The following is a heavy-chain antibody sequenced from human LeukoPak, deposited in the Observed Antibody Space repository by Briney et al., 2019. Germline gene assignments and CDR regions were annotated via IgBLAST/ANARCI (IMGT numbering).Heavy chain of an antibody. CDR1: GGSISTYY. CDR3: AGEYSSSSGKNAFDV. V-gene: IGHV4-4*07. CDR2: IYASGNT. D-gene: IGHD6-6*01. Sequence: SETLSLTCTVSGGSISTYYWSLIRQPAGKGLEWIGRIYASGNTNYNPSLKSRVTMSLDTSKNQFSLRLTSVTAAGTAVYYCAGEYSSSSGKNAFDVWGQGTMVTVSS. J-gene: IGHJ3*01.